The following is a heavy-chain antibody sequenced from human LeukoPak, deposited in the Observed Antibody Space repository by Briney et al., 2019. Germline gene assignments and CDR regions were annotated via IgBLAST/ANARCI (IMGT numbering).Heavy chain of an antibody. J-gene: IGHJ5*02. CDR1: GGSISSSNW. V-gene: IGHV4-4*02. D-gene: IGHD3-10*01. CDR2: IYHSGST. Sequence: SETLSLTCAVSGGSISSSNWWSWVRQPLGKGLEWIGEIYHSGSTNYNPSLKSRVTISVDKSKNQFSLKLSSVTAADTAVYYCATMVRGVIPWFDPWGQGTLVTVSS. CDR3: ATMVRGVIPWFDP.